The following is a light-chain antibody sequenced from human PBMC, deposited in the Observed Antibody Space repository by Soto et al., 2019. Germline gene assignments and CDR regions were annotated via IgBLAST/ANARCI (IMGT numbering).Light chain of an antibody. CDR2: YDS. J-gene: IGLJ2*01. Sequence: SYELTQPPSVSVAPGKTARITCGGNNIGSKSVHWYQQKPGQAPVLVIYYDSDRPSGIPERFSGSNSGNTATLTISRVEAGDEADYYCQVRVFGGGTQLTVL. CDR3: QVRV. CDR1: NIGSKS. V-gene: IGLV3-21*01.